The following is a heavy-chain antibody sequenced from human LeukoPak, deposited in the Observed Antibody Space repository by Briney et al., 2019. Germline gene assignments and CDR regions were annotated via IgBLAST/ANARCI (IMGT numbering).Heavy chain of an antibody. CDR2: IYYSGSA. Sequence: SETLSLTCTVSGGSISSYYWSWIRQPPGKGLEWIGYIYYSGSANYNPSLKSRVTISVDTSKNQFSLKLSSVTAADTAVYYCAIAAAGTNDAFDIRGQGTMVTVSS. J-gene: IGHJ3*02. D-gene: IGHD6-13*01. V-gene: IGHV4-59*01. CDR3: AIAAAGTNDAFDI. CDR1: GGSISSYY.